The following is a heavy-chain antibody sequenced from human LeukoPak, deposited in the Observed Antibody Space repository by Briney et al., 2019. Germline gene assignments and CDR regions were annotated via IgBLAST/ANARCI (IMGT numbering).Heavy chain of an antibody. CDR3: ARGQKRITMVRGLKGYFDY. CDR1: GGSFSGYY. CDR2: INHSGST. V-gene: IGHV4-34*01. Sequence: PSETLSLTRAVYGGSFSGYYWSWIRQPPGKGLEWIGEINHSGSTNYNPSLKSRVTISVDTSKNQFSLKLSSVTAADTAVYYCARGQKRITMVRGLKGYFDYWGQGTLVTVSS. J-gene: IGHJ4*02. D-gene: IGHD3-10*01.